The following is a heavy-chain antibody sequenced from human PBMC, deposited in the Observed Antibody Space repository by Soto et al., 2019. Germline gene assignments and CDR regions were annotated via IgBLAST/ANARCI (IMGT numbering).Heavy chain of an antibody. D-gene: IGHD3-10*01. V-gene: IGHV3-23*01. Sequence: GGSLRLSCAASGFTFSSYAMTWVRQAPGKGLEWVSGISGSGSNTYYRDSVKGRFTISRDSSKNTLYLQMNNLRVEDTAVYYFAKRNASGQRGNWFDPWGQGTLVTVSS. CDR3: AKRNASGQRGNWFDP. CDR2: ISGSGSNT. CDR1: GFTFSSYA. J-gene: IGHJ5*02.